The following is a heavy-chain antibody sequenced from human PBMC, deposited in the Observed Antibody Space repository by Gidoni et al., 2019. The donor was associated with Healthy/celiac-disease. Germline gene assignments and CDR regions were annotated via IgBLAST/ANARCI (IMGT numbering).Heavy chain of an antibody. CDR3: ARDRTERGYSYGLDY. J-gene: IGHJ4*02. Sequence: QFHLQVSGPALVQPSATLSLTCSVSACSISSYYWSWIRQPPGKGLEWIGYIYYSGSTNYNPSLKSRGTISVDTSKNQFSLKLSSVNAEDTAVYYCARDRTERGYSYGLDYWGQGTLVTVSS. V-gene: IGHV4-59*01. D-gene: IGHD5-18*01. CDR1: ACSISSYY. CDR2: IYYSGST.